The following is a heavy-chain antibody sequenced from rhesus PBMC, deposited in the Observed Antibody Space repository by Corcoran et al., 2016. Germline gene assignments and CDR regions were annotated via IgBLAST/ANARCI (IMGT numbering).Heavy chain of an antibody. CDR1: GFTFSSYG. CDR2: ISSASSSK. CDR3: TKDTAFDY. V-gene: IGHV3S16*01. D-gene: IGHD5-12*01. J-gene: IGHJ4*01. Sequence: EVQLVESGGGLVQPGGSLRLSCAASGFTFSSYGMSWVRQATGKGWGWVSSISSASSSKYYAHSVKGRCTSSRDNAKNSLSLQMNSLRAEDTAVYYCTKDTAFDYWGQGVLVTVSS.